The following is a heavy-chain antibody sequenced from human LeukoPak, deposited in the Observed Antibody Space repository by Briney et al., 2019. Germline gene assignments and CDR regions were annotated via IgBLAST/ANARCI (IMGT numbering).Heavy chain of an antibody. CDR3: ARVSGYSGTWYVDY. J-gene: IGHJ4*02. Sequence: PGGSLRLSGVASGFTFKSYGMHWVRQAPGKGLEGVAIIWYDGSNKYYADFVKGRFTTSRDNSKNTLYLQMNSLRADDTAVYYCARVSGYSGTWYVDYWGQGTLVTVSS. CDR1: GFTFKSYG. V-gene: IGHV3-33*01. D-gene: IGHD6-13*01. CDR2: IWYDGSNK.